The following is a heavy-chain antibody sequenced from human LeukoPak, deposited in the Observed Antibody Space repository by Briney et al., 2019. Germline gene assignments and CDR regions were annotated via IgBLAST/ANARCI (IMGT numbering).Heavy chain of an antibody. V-gene: IGHV4-4*07. CDR3: QGNGKGSYDYDSSGYPRPTNWFDP. D-gene: IGHD3-22*01. J-gene: IGHJ5*02. Sequence: SETLSLTCTLSGASISADYWSWIRQPAGKGLEWIGRIYTSGSINYNPSLKSRVTMSIDTSKNQFSLKLSSVTAADRAVYYCQGNGKGSYDYDSSGYPRPTNWFDPWGQGTLVTVSS. CDR1: GASISADY. CDR2: IYTSGSI.